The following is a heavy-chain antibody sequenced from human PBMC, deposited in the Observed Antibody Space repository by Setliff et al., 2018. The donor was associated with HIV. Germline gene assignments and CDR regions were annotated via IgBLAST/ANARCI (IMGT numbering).Heavy chain of an antibody. V-gene: IGHV4-39*01. D-gene: IGHD1-26*01. CDR1: GASVSTSSNY. Sequence: NPSETLSLTCTVSGASVSTSSNYWNWIRQPPGKGLEWIGEINHSGSTNYNPSLKSRVTISVDTSKNQFSLKVNSVTAADTALYYCARGRLMGSSVLFFDFWGQGILVTSPQ. CDR3: ARGRLMGSSVLFFDF. J-gene: IGHJ4*02. CDR2: INHSGST.